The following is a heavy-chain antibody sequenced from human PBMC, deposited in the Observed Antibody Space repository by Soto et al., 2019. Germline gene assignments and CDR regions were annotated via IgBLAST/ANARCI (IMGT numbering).Heavy chain of an antibody. CDR2: ISGSGGST. V-gene: IGHV3-23*01. Sequence: GGSLRLSCAASGFTFSSYAMSWVRQAPGKGLEWVSAISGSGGSTYYADSVKGRFTISRDNSKNTLYLQMNSLRAEDTAVYYCAKDRQRGVTPRGYFDYWGQGTLVTVSS. D-gene: IGHD2-21*02. CDR1: GFTFSSYA. CDR3: AKDRQRGVTPRGYFDY. J-gene: IGHJ4*02.